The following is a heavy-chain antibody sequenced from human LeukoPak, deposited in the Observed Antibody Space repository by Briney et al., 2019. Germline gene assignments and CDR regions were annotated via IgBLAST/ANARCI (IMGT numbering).Heavy chain of an antibody. Sequence: SETLSLTCTVSGGSISSYYWSWIRQPAGKGLECIGRIYSSGSTNYNPSLKSRVTMSVDTSKNQFSLKLSSVTAADTAVYYCARGQYHLLYWYFDLWGRGTLVTVSS. CDR1: GGSISSYY. D-gene: IGHD2-2*01. CDR3: ARGQYHLLYWYFDL. J-gene: IGHJ2*01. CDR2: IYSSGST. V-gene: IGHV4-4*07.